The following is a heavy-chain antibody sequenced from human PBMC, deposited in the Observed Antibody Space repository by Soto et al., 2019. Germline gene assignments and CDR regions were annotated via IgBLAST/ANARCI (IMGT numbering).Heavy chain of an antibody. CDR1: GFTVSSNY. D-gene: IGHD5-12*01. J-gene: IGHJ5*02. CDR2: IYSGGST. V-gene: IGHV3-66*01. Sequence: EVQLVESGGGLVQPGGSLRLSCAASGFTVSSNYMSWVRQAPGKGLEWVSVIYSGGSTYYADSVKGRFTISRDNSKNTLYLQMNSLRAEDTAVYYCARVMSGYDRAGGRNWFDPWGQGTLVTVSS. CDR3: ARVMSGYDRAGGRNWFDP.